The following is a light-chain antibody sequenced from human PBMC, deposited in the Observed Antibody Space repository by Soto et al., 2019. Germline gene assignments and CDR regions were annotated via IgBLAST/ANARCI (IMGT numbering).Light chain of an antibody. CDR2: GNN. V-gene: IGLV2-11*01. J-gene: IGLJ1*01. Sequence: QSALTQPRSVSGSPGQSVTISCTGTSSDVGTYDFVSWYQQHPGKAPKLLIYGNNNRPSGVPARFSGSKSGTSASLAIAGLQAEDEGDYYCQSYDSSLSGYVFGTGTKVTV. CDR3: QSYDSSLSGYV. CDR1: SSDVGTYDF.